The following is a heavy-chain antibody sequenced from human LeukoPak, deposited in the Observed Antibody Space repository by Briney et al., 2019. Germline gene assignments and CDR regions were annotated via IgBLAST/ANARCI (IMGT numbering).Heavy chain of an antibody. D-gene: IGHD6-13*01. CDR2: IYPGDSDT. Sequence: GESLKISCKGSGYSFTSYWIGWVRQMPGKGLEGMGIIYPGDSDTRYSPSLQGQVTISADKSISTAYLQWSSLKASDTAMYYCARTLGYSSSYIDYWGQGTLVTVSS. CDR3: ARTLGYSSSYIDY. CDR1: GYSFTSYW. V-gene: IGHV5-51*01. J-gene: IGHJ4*02.